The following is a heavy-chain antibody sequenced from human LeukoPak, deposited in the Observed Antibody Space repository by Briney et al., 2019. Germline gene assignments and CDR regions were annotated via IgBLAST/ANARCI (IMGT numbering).Heavy chain of an antibody. J-gene: IGHJ4*02. Sequence: GGSLTLSCAASGFSFSSYSMNWVRLARGQGLGLDSFISCSSSYICYAYSVKGRFTITRDNAKNSLYLQMNSLRGEDTALYYWARDPRTDSRSLLPLVRWGQGALGTV. D-gene: IGHD6-13*01. V-gene: IGHV3-21*01. CDR1: GFSFSSYS. CDR3: ARDPRTDSRSLLPLVR. CDR2: ISCSSSYI.